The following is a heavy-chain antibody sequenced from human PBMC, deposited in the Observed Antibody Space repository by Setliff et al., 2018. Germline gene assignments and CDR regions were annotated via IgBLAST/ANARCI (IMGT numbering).Heavy chain of an antibody. D-gene: IGHD3-22*01. Sequence: PSETLSLTCNVSGASVSSHYWDWIRQPPGKGLEWIGFISYSGITTYNVSLKSRVSISVDTSKNQLSLTLGSVTAADTAVYFCARDDPNHYDVSGYSVGYFDYWGLGTPVTVSS. CDR1: GASVSSHY. V-gene: IGHV4-59*02. J-gene: IGHJ4*02. CDR3: ARDDPNHYDVSGYSVGYFDY. CDR2: ISYSGIT.